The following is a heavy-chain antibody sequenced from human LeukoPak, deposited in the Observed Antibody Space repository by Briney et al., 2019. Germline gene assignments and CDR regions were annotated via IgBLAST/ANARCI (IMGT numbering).Heavy chain of an antibody. CDR3: ARHTRRFPPDY. V-gene: IGHV4-34*01. J-gene: IGHJ4*02. CDR2: INHSGST. D-gene: IGHD1-14*01. Sequence: PSETLSLTCAVYGGSFSGYYWSWIRQPPGKGLEWIGEINHSGSTNYNPSLKSRVTISVDMSKNQFSLKLSSVTAADTAVYYCARHTRRFPPDYWGQGTLVTVSS. CDR1: GGSFSGYY.